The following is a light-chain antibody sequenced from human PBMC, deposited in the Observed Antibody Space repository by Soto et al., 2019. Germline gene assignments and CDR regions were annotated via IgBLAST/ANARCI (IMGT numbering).Light chain of an antibody. CDR3: QQYGSSSYT. Sequence: EIVLTQSPGTLSLSPGERATLSCRASQSISSSYLAWYQQKPGQAPRLLIYAASSRATGIPVRFSVSGSGTDFTLTISRLEPEDFAVYYCQQYGSSSYTFGQGTQLEIK. CDR2: AAS. J-gene: IGKJ2*01. CDR1: QSISSSY. V-gene: IGKV3-20*01.